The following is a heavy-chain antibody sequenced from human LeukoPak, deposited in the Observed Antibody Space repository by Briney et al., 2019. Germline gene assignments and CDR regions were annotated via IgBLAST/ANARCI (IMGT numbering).Heavy chain of an antibody. V-gene: IGHV3-74*01. D-gene: IGHD3-16*01. CDR2: IHTDGGRI. CDR3: AKDRRMMSPHYGMDV. Sequence: GGSLRLSCAASGFTFSSYWMHWVRHAPGKGLVWVSHIHTDGGRIAYADSVKGRFTISRDNARNTLYLQMNSLRAEDTAVYYCAKDRRMMSPHYGMDVWGQGTTVTVSS. CDR1: GFTFSSYW. J-gene: IGHJ6*02.